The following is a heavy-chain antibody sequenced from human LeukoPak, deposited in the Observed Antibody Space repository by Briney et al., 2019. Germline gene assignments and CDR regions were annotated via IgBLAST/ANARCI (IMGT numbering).Heavy chain of an antibody. J-gene: IGHJ3*02. CDR2: ISSSSSYI. CDR1: GFTFSSYS. Sequence: GGSLRLSCAASGFTFSSYSMNWVRQAPGKGLEWVSSISSSSSYIYYADSVKGRFTISRDNAKNSLYLQMNSLRTEDTAVYYCAKGGGRPLDDAFDIWGQETMVTVSS. CDR3: AKGGGRPLDDAFDI. V-gene: IGHV3-21*04.